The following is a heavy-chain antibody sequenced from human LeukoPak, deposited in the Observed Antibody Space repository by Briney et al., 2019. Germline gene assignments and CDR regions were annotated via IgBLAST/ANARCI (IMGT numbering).Heavy chain of an antibody. CDR1: GFSLKTDGMG. Sequence: SGPTLVYPTQTLTLTCSFSGFSLKTDGMGVGWIRQPPGKALEGLAPNYWDDDKRYNPSLQNRLSITGDTSKNQVALRLANVDPVDTATYYCAHSQRSYWDRSGSPYYFDFWGQGTVVTVSS. V-gene: IGHV2-5*02. J-gene: IGHJ4*02. D-gene: IGHD3-22*01. CDR3: AHSQRSYWDRSGSPYYFDF. CDR2: NYWDDDK.